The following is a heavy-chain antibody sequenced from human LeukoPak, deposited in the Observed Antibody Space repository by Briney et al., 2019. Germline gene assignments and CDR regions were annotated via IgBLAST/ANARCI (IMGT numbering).Heavy chain of an antibody. D-gene: IGHD3-22*01. CDR3: ARDRPRYYDSSGYPFDY. CDR1: GFTVSSNY. V-gene: IGHV3-66*01. CDR2: IYSGGST. Sequence: GSLGLSCAASGFTVSSNYMSWVRQAPGKGLEWVSGIYSGGSTYYADSVKGRFTISRDNSKNTLYLQMNSLRAEDTAVYYCARDRPRYYDSSGYPFDYWGQGTLVTVSS. J-gene: IGHJ4*02.